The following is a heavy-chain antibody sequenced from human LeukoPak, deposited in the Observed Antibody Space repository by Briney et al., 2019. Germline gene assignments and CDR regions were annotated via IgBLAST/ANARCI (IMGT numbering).Heavy chain of an antibody. D-gene: IGHD2-2*01. CDR1: SGSISSTGYY. Sequence: SETLSLTCSVSSGSISSTGYYWGWIRQPPGKGLEWIGSVYYSGTTYYNLSLKSRVTISVDTSKNQFSLRLSSVTAADTAVDYCAREYSSSRYDYWGQGTLVSVSS. J-gene: IGHJ4*02. V-gene: IGHV4-39*07. CDR3: AREYSSSRYDY. CDR2: VYYSGTT.